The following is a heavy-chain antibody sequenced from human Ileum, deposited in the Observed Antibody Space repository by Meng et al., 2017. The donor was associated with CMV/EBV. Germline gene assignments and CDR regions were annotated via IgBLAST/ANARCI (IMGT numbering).Heavy chain of an antibody. J-gene: IGHJ4*02. Sequence: GGSLRLSCAASGFTFNNYWMYWVRQVPGKGLVWVSRMNNDGSSKTYADSVKGRFTISRDNAKNTLYLQMDSLRDEDTAVYYCARGSYSSSRIDYWGQGTLVTVSS. V-gene: IGHV3-74*03. CDR2: MNNDGSSK. CDR1: GFTFNNYW. D-gene: IGHD6-13*01. CDR3: ARGSYSSSRIDY.